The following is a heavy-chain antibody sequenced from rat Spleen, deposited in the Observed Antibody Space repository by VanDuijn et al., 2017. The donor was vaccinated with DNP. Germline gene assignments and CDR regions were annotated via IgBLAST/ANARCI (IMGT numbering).Heavy chain of an antibody. CDR3: TTVDD. Sequence: EVQLVESGGGLVQPGRSMKLSCAASGFTFSNYYMAWVRQAPAKGLEWVAAISTGAGNTYYRHSVKGRFTISRDNAKNTQYLQMDSLRSEDTATYYCTTVDDWGQGTLVTVSS. J-gene: IGHJ3*01. V-gene: IGHV5-25*01. D-gene: IGHD1-1*01. CDR1: GFTFSNYY. CDR2: ISTGAGNT.